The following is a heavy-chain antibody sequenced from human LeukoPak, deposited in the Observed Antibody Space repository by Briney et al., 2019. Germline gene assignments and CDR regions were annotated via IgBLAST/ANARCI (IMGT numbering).Heavy chain of an antibody. D-gene: IGHD2-8*01. Sequence: SETLSLTCAVYGRSFSGYYWSWIRQPPGKGLEWIGYIYYSGSTNYNPSLKSRVTISVDTSKNQFSLKLSSVTAADTAVYFCARFNGVGSRFDPWGQGTLVTVSS. CDR1: GRSFSGYY. J-gene: IGHJ5*02. V-gene: IGHV4-59*08. CDR2: IYYSGST. CDR3: ARFNGVGSRFDP.